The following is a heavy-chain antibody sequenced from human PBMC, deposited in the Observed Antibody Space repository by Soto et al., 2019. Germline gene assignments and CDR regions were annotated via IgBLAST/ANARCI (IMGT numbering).Heavy chain of an antibody. CDR3: ARGVGSGSYYNQYNWFDP. J-gene: IGHJ5*02. D-gene: IGHD3-10*01. Sequence: QVPLVQSGDEGKKPGASVKVSCKASGYTFTNYGISWVRQAPGQGLEWMGWINVYNGNTKYAQKVQGRVTMTTDTSTSTAYMELRSLRSDDTAVYYCARGVGSGSYYNQYNWFDPWGQGTLVTVSS. CDR1: GYTFTNYG. CDR2: INVYNGNT. V-gene: IGHV1-18*01.